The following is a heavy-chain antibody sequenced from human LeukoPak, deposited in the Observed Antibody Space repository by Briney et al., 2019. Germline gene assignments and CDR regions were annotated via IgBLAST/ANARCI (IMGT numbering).Heavy chain of an antibody. CDR2: IYSGGST. Sequence: GGSLRPSCAASGFTVSSNYMSWVRQAPGKGLEWVSVIYSGGSTYYADSVKGRFTISRDNSKNTLYLQMNSLRAEDTAVYYCAATSTDTAMVITLAVWGKGTKVTVSS. CDR1: GFTVSSNY. J-gene: IGHJ6*04. D-gene: IGHD5-18*01. CDR3: AATSTDTAMVITLAV. V-gene: IGHV3-66*02.